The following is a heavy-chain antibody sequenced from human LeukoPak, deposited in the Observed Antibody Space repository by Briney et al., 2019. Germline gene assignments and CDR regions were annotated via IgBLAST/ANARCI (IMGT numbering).Heavy chain of an antibody. J-gene: IGHJ4*02. V-gene: IGHV3-64*01. CDR1: GFTFSTYA. Sequence: AGGSLRLSCAASGFTFSTYAMHWVRQAPGKGLEYVSAISSNGSSTFYANSVKGRFTISRDNSKNTLYLQMGSLRAEDMAVYYCAREYCSSTNCYKTIDYWGQGTLVTVSS. CDR2: ISSNGSST. CDR3: AREYCSSTNCYKTIDY. D-gene: IGHD2-2*02.